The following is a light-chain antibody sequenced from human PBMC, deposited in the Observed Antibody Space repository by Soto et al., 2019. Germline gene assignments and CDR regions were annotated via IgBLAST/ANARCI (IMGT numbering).Light chain of an antibody. Sequence: EIVLTQSPATLSLSPGEGATLSCRASQSVSSSYLAWYQQKPGQAPRLLIYGASSRATGIPDRFSGSGSGTDFTLTISRLEPEDFAVYYCQQYNNWPQTFGQGTKVDIK. CDR2: GAS. V-gene: IGKV3-20*01. CDR1: QSVSSSY. J-gene: IGKJ1*01. CDR3: QQYNNWPQT.